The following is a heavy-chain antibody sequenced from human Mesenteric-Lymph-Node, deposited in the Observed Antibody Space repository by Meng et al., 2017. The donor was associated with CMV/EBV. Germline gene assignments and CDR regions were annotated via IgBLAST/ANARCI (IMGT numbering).Heavy chain of an antibody. CDR2: INTGNGNT. V-gene: IGHV1-3*04. CDR1: GYTFTSYG. D-gene: IGHD2-15*01. CDR3: ARDNSGGEFDWFDP. J-gene: IGHJ5*02. Sequence: SGYTFTSYGMHWVRQAPGQRPEWMGWINTGNGNTKYSQKIQGRVTITRDTSASTAYMELISLRSENTAVYYCARDNSGGEFDWFDPWGQGTLVTVSS.